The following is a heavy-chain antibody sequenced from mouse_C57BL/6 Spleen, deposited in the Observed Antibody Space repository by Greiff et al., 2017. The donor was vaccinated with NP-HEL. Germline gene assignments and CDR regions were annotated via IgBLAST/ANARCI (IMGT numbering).Heavy chain of an antibody. CDR1: VFNIKNTY. J-gene: IGHJ4*01. V-gene: IGHV14-3*01. D-gene: IGHD2-14*01. CDR2: IDPANGNT. Sequence: EVQLQQSVAELVRPGASVKLSCTASVFNIKNTYMHWVKQRPEQGLEWIGRIDPANGNTKYAPKFQGKATLTADTSSNTAYLQLSSLTSEDAAIYYCATRGSYNGNDDAMDYWGQGTSGTVSS. CDR3: ATRGSYNGNDDAMDY.